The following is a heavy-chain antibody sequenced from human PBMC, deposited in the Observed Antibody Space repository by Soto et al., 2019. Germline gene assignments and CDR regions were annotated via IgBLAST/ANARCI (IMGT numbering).Heavy chain of an antibody. CDR2: INHSGST. V-gene: IGHV4-34*01. J-gene: IGHJ4*02. CDR1: GGSISGYY. Sequence: TSETLSLTCAVYGGSISGYYWSWIRQPPGKGLEWIGEINHSGSTKYNPSLKSRVTILEDTSKNQFSLKLNSVTAADTAVYYCAREGRMGTFDYWGQGALVTVSS. CDR3: AREGRMGTFDY. D-gene: IGHD1-1*01.